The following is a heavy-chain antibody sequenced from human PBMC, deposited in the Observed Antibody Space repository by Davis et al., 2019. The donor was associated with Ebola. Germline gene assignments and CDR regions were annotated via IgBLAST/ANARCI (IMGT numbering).Heavy chain of an antibody. CDR2: IWYDGSNK. CDR1: EFTFNNYV. CDR3: AAGHWFDY. V-gene: IGHV3-30*02. J-gene: IGHJ5*01. Sequence: GESLKISCVASEFTFNNYVMHWVRQAPGKGLEWVAVIWYDGSNKYYADSVKGRFTISKDNSKNTLYLQMNSLRAEDTAVYYCAAGHWFDYWGQGTLVTVSS.